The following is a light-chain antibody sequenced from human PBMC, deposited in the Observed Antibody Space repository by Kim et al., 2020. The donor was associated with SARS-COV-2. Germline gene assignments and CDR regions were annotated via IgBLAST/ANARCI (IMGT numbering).Light chain of an antibody. CDR1: TSNIGSGYD. J-gene: IGLJ3*02. V-gene: IGLV1-40*01. CDR2: SNN. Sequence: QPVLTQPPSVSGAPGQRVTISCTGSTSNIGSGYDVHWYQQLPGTAPKLLIYSNNNRPSGVPDRFSGSKSGTSASLAITGLQAEDEADYYCQSYDSSLSGSGVFGGGTQLTVL. CDR3: QSYDSSLSGSGV.